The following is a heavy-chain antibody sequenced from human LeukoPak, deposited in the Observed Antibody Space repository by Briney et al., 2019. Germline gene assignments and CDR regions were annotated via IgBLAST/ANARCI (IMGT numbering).Heavy chain of an antibody. V-gene: IGHV3-7*01. Sequence: GGSLRLSCAASGFPFHNHWMTWVRQAPGKGLEWVANINQDENEKYYLDSVKGRFTISRDNAETSLFLQMTSLRVEDTAIYYCARGLYGSGRRSLMAHWGPGTLVAVSS. D-gene: IGHD3-10*01. J-gene: IGHJ4*02. CDR1: GFPFHNHW. CDR2: INQDENEK. CDR3: ARGLYGSGRRSLMAH.